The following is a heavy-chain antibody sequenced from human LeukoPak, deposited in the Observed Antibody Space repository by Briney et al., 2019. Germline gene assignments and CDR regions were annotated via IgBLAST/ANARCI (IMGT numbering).Heavy chain of an antibody. D-gene: IGHD5-12*01. Sequence: SETLTLTCTVSGGSITGYYWSWIRQPPGKGLEWIGEINHSGSTNYNPSLKSRVTISVDTSKNQFSLKLSSVTAADTAVYYCAGSGYSGYDLNYWGQGTLVTVSS. CDR2: INHSGST. J-gene: IGHJ4*02. V-gene: IGHV4-34*01. CDR1: GGSITGYY. CDR3: AGSGYSGYDLNY.